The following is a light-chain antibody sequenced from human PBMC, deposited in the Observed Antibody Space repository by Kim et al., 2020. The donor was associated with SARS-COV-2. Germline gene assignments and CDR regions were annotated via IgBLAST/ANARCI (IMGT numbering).Light chain of an antibody. CDR1: ELGDKY. CDR2: QDT. V-gene: IGLV3-1*01. Sequence: SPGQTASITCAGDELGDKYVFWYQQKPGQSPLLVIYQDTKRPSGIPERFSASNSGNTATLTISGTQATDEADYYCQAWDSGTAVVFGGGTQLTVL. CDR3: QAWDSGTAVV. J-gene: IGLJ2*01.